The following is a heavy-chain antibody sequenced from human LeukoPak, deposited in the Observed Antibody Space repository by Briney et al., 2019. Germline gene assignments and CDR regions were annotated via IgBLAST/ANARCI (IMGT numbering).Heavy chain of an antibody. V-gene: IGHV3-23*01. CDR1: GFTFSSYG. Sequence: GGSLRLSCAASGFTFSSYGMSWVRQAPGKGLEWVSVISGSGESAFYGDSVKGRFTISRDNSKNTLYLQMNSLRAEDTAVYYCARDRRWFDPWGQGTLVTVSS. J-gene: IGHJ5*02. CDR3: ARDRRWFDP. CDR2: ISGSGESA.